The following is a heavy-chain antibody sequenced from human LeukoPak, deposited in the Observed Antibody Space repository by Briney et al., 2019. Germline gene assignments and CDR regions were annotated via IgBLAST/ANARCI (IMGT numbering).Heavy chain of an antibody. J-gene: IGHJ4*02. CDR3: ARDRGGAAAY. CDR1: GFTFSDYY. D-gene: IGHD3-16*01. V-gene: IGHV3-11*05. Sequence: KPGGSLRLSGAASGFTFSDYYMSWIRQAPGKGLEWVSYISTSSSSTNYADPVKGRFTISRDNAKNSLFLQMNSLRAEDTAVYYCARDRGGAAAYWGQGTLVTVSS. CDR2: ISTSSSST.